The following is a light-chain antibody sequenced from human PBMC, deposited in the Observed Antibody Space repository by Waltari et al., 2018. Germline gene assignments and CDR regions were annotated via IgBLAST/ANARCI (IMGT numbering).Light chain of an antibody. J-gene: IGKJ2*01. CDR1: QRVGNNY. Sequence: ELVLTQSPGTLSLSPGERATLSCRASQRVGNNYLTWYQQKPGQAPRLLIYDASTRASGIPDRFSGSGSGTDFTLTISRLEPEDLAVYYCQQYGGSPLYTFGQGTKLEIK. CDR3: QQYGGSPLYT. CDR2: DAS. V-gene: IGKV3-20*01.